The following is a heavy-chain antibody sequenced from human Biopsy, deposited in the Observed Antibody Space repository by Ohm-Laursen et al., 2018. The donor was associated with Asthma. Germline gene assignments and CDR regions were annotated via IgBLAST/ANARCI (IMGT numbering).Heavy chain of an antibody. CDR3: ARRGGVRRYFDY. CDR1: GGSISSGAYY. Sequence: SQALSLTCTVSGGSISSGAYYWSWVRQPPGKGLEWIGHIYYIGSTYYNPSLKSRVAISLDSSKNQFSLKLSSVTGADTAVYFCARRGGVRRYFDYWGQGTLVTVSS. CDR2: IYYIGST. V-gene: IGHV4-30-4*01. D-gene: IGHD3-16*01. J-gene: IGHJ4*02.